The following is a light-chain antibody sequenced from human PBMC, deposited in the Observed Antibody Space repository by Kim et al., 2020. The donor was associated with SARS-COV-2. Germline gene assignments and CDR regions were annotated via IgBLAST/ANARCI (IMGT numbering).Light chain of an antibody. J-gene: IGKJ4*01. CDR1: RTIDNF. CDR2: VAS. V-gene: IGKV1-39*01. Sequence: SASVGDRVTITCRASRTIDNFLNWYQPKPGKAPKVLIYVASTLQSGVPSRFSGSGAGTNFTLTISSLQLEDFATYFCQQSYSTPLTFGGGTKLEI. CDR3: QQSYSTPLT.